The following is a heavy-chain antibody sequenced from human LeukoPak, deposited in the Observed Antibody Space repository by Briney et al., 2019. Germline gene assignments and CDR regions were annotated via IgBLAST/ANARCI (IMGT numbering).Heavy chain of an antibody. Sequence: ASVTVSCKASGYTFTSYGISWVRQAPGQGLEWMGWISAYNGNTNYAQKLQGRVTMTTDTSTSTAYMELRSLRSDDTAVYYCARGEDVDTAMVNDYWGQGTLVTVSS. V-gene: IGHV1-18*01. CDR2: ISAYNGNT. D-gene: IGHD5-18*01. CDR3: ARGEDVDTAMVNDY. CDR1: GYTFTSYG. J-gene: IGHJ4*02.